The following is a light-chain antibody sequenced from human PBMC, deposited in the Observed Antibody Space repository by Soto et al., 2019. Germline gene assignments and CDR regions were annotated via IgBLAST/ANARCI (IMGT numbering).Light chain of an antibody. CDR2: AAS. CDR3: QQSYSTPWT. CDR1: QSISTE. Sequence: MTQSPATLSVSPGERATLSCRASQSISTELAWYQQKPGKAPKLLIYAASSLQSGVPSRFSGSGSGTDFTLTISSLQPEDFATYYCQQSYSTPWTFGQGTKVEIK. V-gene: IGKV1-39*01. J-gene: IGKJ1*01.